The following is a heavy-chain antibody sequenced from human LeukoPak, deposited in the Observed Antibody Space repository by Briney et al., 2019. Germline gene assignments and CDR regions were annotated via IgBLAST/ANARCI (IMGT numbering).Heavy chain of an antibody. J-gene: IGHJ4*02. CDR3: ARDTLGEGEDANYAVYYFDY. Sequence: GGSLRLSCAASGFTFSTYNMNWVRQAPGKGLEWVSSITSSSSYTFYADSVKGRFTISRDNAKNSLYLQMNSLRADDTAVYYCARDTLGEGEDANYAVYYFDYWGQGTVVTVSS. CDR2: ITSSSSYT. D-gene: IGHD4/OR15-4a*01. CDR1: GFTFSTYN. V-gene: IGHV3-21*01.